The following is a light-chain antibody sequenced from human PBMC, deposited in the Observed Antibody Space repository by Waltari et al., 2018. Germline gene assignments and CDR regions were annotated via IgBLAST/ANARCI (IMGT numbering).Light chain of an antibody. J-gene: IGLJ7*01. CDR3: RSYAGSNTCL. CDR1: SSDIGGYNY. V-gene: IGLV2-11*01. CDR2: DVS. Sequence: QAALTQPPSVSGSPGQSVTISCTGTSSDIGGYNYVSWYQQHPDKAPKVMIYDVSKRPSGVFDLFSVSKSGNTASLPISEIQAEDEADYYCRSYAGSNTCLIGGGTRLTVL.